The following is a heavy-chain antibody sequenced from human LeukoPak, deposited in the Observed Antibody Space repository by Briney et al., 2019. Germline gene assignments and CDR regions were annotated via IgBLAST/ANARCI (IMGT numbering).Heavy chain of an antibody. V-gene: IGHV3-64*01. CDR1: GFTFSLYG. D-gene: IGHD7-27*01. CDR2: ISSNGGSP. CDR3: ARDAYWGKGSRLDS. J-gene: IGHJ4*02. Sequence: PEGSLRPSCAASGFTFSLYGMHWVRQAPGKGLEYVSGISSNGGSPYYANSVKGRFTISRDNSKNTLYLQMGSLRVEDMAVYYCARDAYWGKGSRLDSWGQGSLVSVSS.